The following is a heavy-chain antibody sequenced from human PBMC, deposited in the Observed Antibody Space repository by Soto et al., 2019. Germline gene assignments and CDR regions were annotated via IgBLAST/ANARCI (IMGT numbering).Heavy chain of an antibody. Sequence: QLQLQESGPGLVKPSETLSLTCTVSGGSISSSSYYWGWIRQPPGKGLEWIGSIYYSGSTYYNPSLKSRVTISVDTSKNQFSLKLSSVTAADTAVYYCARFNSDALEIDYWGQGTLVTVSS. D-gene: IGHD1-20*01. CDR2: IYYSGST. CDR1: GGSISSSSYY. V-gene: IGHV4-39*01. CDR3: ARFNSDALEIDY. J-gene: IGHJ4*02.